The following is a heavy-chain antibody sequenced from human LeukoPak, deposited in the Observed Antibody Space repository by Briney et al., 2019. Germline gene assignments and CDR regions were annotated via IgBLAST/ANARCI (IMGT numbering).Heavy chain of an antibody. D-gene: IGHD2-2*02. CDR1: GCTFTDHY. CDR3: VRDCSSTNCYSPFDY. J-gene: IGHJ4*02. V-gene: IGHV1-2*04. Sequence: GASVKVSCKASGCTFTDHYIHWVRQAPGQGLEWVGWINPNNGGTNYAQKFRGWITMTSDTSISTVYLEMRSLRSDDAAVFYCVRDCSSTNCYSPFDYWGQGTLVTVAS. CDR2: INPNNGGT.